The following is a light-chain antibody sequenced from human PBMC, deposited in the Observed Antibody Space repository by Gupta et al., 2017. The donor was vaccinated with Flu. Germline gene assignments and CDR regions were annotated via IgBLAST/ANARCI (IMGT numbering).Light chain of an antibody. J-gene: IGLJ1*01. CDR2: DVN. CDR3: CSYAGRDTYV. CDR1: SSDVGGYNY. V-gene: IGLV2-11*01. Sequence: SALSQPRSVSGSPGQSVTISCTGTSSDVGGYNYVSWYQQHPGKAPKVIIFDVNKRPSGVPDRFSGSKVGNTASLTISGLQAEDEADYNCCSYAGRDTYVFGSGTKVTVL.